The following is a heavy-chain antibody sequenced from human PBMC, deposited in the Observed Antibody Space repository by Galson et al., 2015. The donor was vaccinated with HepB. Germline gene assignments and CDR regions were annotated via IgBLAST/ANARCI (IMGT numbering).Heavy chain of an antibody. CDR2: ISGSGGST. CDR1: GFTFSSYA. CDR3: AKGDCSSTSCYDYYYYYYMDV. D-gene: IGHD2-2*01. Sequence: SLRLSCAASGFTFSSYAMSWVRQAPGKGLEWVSAISGSGGSTYYADSVKGRFTISRGNSKNTLYLQMNSLRAEDTAVYYCAKGDCSSTSCYDYYYYYYMDVWGKGTTVTVSS. J-gene: IGHJ6*03. V-gene: IGHV3-23*01.